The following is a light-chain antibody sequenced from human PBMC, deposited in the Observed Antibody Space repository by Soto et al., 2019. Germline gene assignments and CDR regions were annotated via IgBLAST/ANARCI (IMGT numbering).Light chain of an antibody. V-gene: IGLV1-51*01. J-gene: IGLJ1*01. CDR2: DDD. CDR1: SSNIGGNS. Sequence: QSAMTQPPSVSAAPGQKVTISCSGSSSNIGGNSVSWYQQLPGTAPKLLIYDDDKRPSGVPDRFSGSKSGNTASLTISGLQAEDEADYYCSSYTSSATLVFGTGTKLTV. CDR3: SSYTSSATLV.